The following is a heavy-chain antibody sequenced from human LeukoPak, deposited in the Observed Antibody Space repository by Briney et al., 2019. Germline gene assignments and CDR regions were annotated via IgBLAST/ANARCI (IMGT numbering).Heavy chain of an antibody. J-gene: IGHJ6*04. Sequence: SETLSLTCAVYGGSFSSVYYWSWIRHSPGKGLEWIGEINHSESTIYSPSLRSRVTISVDTSKKHFSLKLSSVTTADTGLYYCARSKVTAYSYSGLDVWGKGTTVTVSS. D-gene: IGHD2-21*02. CDR2: INHSEST. CDR3: ARSKVTAYSYSGLDV. V-gene: IGHV4-34*01. CDR1: GGSFSSVYY.